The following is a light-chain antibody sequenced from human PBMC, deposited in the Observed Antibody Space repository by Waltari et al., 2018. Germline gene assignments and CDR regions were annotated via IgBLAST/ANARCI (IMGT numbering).Light chain of an antibody. CDR3: AAWDDSLSGRV. V-gene: IGLV1-47*01. Sequence: QSVLTQPPSASGTPGQRVTISCSGSRSNIGSNSVYWYQQLPGTAPTLLIYRNNQRPSGVPDRFSGSKSGTSASLAISGLRSEDEADYYCAAWDDSLSGRVFGGGTKLTVL. CDR2: RNN. CDR1: RSNIGSNS. J-gene: IGLJ3*02.